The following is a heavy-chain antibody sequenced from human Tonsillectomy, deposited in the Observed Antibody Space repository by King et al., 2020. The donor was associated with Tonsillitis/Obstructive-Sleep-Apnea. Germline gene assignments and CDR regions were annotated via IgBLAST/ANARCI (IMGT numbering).Heavy chain of an antibody. J-gene: IGHJ6*03. V-gene: IGHV3-33*01. CDR2: IWYDGSNK. CDR1: GFTFSSYG. D-gene: IGHD2-2*01. Sequence: VQLVESGGGVVQPGRSLRLSCAASGFTFSSYGMHWVRQAPGKGLEGGAVIWYDGSNKYFADSVKCRFTISRDNSQNTLYLQMNSLRAEDTAVYYCAGVPAAMGYYYMDVCGKGTTVTVSS. CDR3: AGVPAAMGYYYMDV.